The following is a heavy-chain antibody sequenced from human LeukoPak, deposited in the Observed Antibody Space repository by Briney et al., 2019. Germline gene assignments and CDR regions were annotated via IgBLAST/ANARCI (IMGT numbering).Heavy chain of an antibody. Sequence: VASVKVSCKASGYSFTGHYMHWVRQAPGQGLEWMGWINPKSGGTNYAQKFQGRVTMTRDTSTSTVYMELSSLRSEDTAVYYCARDVDISTGCPHYYYMDVWGRGTTVTISS. V-gene: IGHV1-2*02. CDR3: ARDVDISTGCPHYYYMDV. CDR2: INPKSGGT. J-gene: IGHJ6*03. CDR1: GYSFTGHY. D-gene: IGHD3-9*01.